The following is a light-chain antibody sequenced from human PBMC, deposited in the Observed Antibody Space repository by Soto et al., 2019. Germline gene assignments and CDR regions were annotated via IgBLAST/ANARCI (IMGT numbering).Light chain of an antibody. CDR3: QQYGSVRLT. CDR1: QCIXSR. J-gene: IGKJ1*01. Sequence: IRVTKSAASVSTSGRDRGTIACRASQCIXSRLAWYQQKPGKAPKVLXDDASSLERGVPSRCSGSGSGTDFTLAISSLQPEDSAVYYCQQYGSVRLTFGQGTKVDI. V-gene: IGKV1D-16*01. CDR2: DAS.